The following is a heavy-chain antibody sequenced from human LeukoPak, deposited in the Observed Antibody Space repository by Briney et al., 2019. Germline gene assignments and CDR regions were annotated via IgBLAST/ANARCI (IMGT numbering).Heavy chain of an antibody. D-gene: IGHD2-8*01. Sequence: GGSLRLSCAASGFTFSTSWMHWVRQPPGKGLVWVSRMNSDGSVTTYADSVKGRFTISRDNAKNTLYLQVNSLRAEDTAVYYCARGVNGNSDYWGQGTLVTVSS. V-gene: IGHV3-74*01. J-gene: IGHJ4*02. CDR3: ARGVNGNSDY. CDR1: GFTFSTSW. CDR2: MNSDGSVT.